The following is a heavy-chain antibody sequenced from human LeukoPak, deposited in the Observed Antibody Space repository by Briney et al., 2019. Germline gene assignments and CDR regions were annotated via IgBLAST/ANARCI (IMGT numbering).Heavy chain of an antibody. D-gene: IGHD6-13*01. CDR1: GFTFSDYY. CDR3: ARVAIAAAGVFDY. V-gene: IGHV3-11*04. J-gene: IGHJ4*02. Sequence: GGSLTLSCVASGFTFSDYYMSWIRQAPGKGLEWISYISSSGSTIYYADSVKGRFTISRDNAKNSLYLQMNSLRAEDTAVYYCARVAIAAAGVFDYWGQGTLVTVSS. CDR2: ISSSGSTI.